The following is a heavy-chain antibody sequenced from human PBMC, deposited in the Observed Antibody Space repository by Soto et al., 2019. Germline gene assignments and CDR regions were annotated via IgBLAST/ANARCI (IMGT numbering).Heavy chain of an antibody. D-gene: IGHD3-10*01. CDR3: ARDQGSYYNSYFDY. V-gene: IGHV3-20*04. Sequence: GGSLRLSCAASGFTLDDYGMSWVRQVPGKGLEWVSGINWNSGSTGYADSVKGRFTISRDNAKNSLSLQMNSLRAEDTALYYCARDQGSYYNSYFDYWGQGTLVTVSS. CDR2: INWNSGST. CDR1: GFTLDDYG. J-gene: IGHJ4*02.